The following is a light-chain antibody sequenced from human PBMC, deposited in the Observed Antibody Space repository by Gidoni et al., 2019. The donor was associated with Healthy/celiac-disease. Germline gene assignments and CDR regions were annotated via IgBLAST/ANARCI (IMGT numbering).Light chain of an antibody. CDR3: QQYNNWPPWT. V-gene: IGKV3-15*01. CDR2: GAS. CDR1: QSVSSN. J-gene: IGKJ1*01. Sequence: IVITPPPATLSVSPGERATLSCRASQSVSSNLAWYQQKPGQAPRLLIYGASTRAPGNPARFSGSGSGTEFTLTISSLQSEDFAVYYCQQYNNWPPWTFGQGTKVEIK.